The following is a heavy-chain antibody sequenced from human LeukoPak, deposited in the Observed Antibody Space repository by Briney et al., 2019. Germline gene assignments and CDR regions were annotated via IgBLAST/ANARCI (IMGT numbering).Heavy chain of an antibody. CDR3: AKESGKFDY. Sequence: GGSLRLSCAASGFTFSNYAMQWVRQAPGKGPEWVSGITVSGDRTYYTDSVKGRFTISRDNSKNTLYLQMNSLRAEDTAMYYCAKESGKFDYWGQGTLVVVSS. CDR1: GFTFSNYA. J-gene: IGHJ4*02. V-gene: IGHV3-23*01. CDR2: ITVSGDRT.